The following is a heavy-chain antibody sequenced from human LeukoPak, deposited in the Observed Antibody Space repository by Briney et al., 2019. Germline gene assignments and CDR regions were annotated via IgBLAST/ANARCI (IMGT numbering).Heavy chain of an antibody. Sequence: SVKVSCKASGGTFSSYAISWVRQAPGQGLEWMGRIIPIFGIANYAQKFQGRVTITADKSTSTAYMELSSLRSEDTAVYYCARDGHTAMVLPLPLNYWGQGTLVTVSS. D-gene: IGHD5-18*01. V-gene: IGHV1-69*04. CDR3: ARDGHTAMVLPLPLNY. J-gene: IGHJ4*02. CDR1: GGTFSSYA. CDR2: IIPIFGIA.